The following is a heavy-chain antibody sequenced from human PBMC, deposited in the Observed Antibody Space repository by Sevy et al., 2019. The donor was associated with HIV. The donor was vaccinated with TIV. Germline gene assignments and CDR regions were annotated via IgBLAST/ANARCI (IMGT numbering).Heavy chain of an antibody. CDR1: AFAFSDYA. D-gene: IGHD2-15*01. CDR3: GRAQGYCVINSCFGGSINAFDI. CDR2: ISWNSGAI. J-gene: IGHJ3*02. V-gene: IGHV3-9*01. Sequence: GGSLRLSCAASAFAFSDYAMHWVRQVPGKGLEWVSGISWNSGAIGYADSVKGRFTISRDNAKNSLHLQMNSLRVEDTALYYCGRAQGYCVINSCFGGSINAFDIWGQGTMVTVSS.